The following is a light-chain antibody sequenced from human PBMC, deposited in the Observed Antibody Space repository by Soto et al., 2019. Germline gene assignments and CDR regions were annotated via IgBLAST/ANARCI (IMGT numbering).Light chain of an antibody. V-gene: IGLV2-23*02. CDR3: CSYAGPTTWV. CDR2: EVT. CDR1: SSDVGSHNF. J-gene: IGLJ3*02. Sequence: QSALTQPASVSGSPGQSITISCTGTSSDVGSHNFVSWYQQRPGKAPKLMIFEVTKRPSGVSSRFSASKSGNTASLTISGVQAEDEADYYCCSYAGPTTWVFGGGTKVTVL.